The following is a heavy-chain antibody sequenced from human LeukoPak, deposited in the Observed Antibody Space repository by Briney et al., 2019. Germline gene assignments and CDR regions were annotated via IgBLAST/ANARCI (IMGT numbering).Heavy chain of an antibody. CDR2: ISGSGGST. D-gene: IGHD6-19*01. CDR3: ARGGAVAGTGDY. V-gene: IGHV3-23*01. CDR1: GFTFSSYA. J-gene: IGHJ4*02. Sequence: GGSLRLSCAASGFTFSSYAMSWVRQAPGKGLEWVSAISGSGGSTYYADSVKGRFTISRDNSKNTLYLQMNSLRAEDTAVYYCARGGAVAGTGDYWGQGTLVTVSS.